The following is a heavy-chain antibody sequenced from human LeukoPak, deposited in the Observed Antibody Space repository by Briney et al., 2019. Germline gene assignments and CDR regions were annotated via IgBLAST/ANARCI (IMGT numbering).Heavy chain of an antibody. J-gene: IGHJ4*02. CDR2: INSDGSST. Sequence: GGSLRLSCAASRFTFSTYWMHWVRQAPGKGLVRVSRINSDGSSTYYADSVKGRFTISRDNSKNTLYLQMNSLRAEDTAVYYCAKDTRGGYSSSWSVDYWGQGTLVTVSS. CDR3: AKDTRGGYSSSWSVDY. D-gene: IGHD6-13*01. CDR1: RFTFSTYW. V-gene: IGHV3-74*01.